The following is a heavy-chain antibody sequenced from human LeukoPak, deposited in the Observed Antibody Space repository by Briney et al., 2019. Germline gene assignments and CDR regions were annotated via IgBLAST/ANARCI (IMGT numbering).Heavy chain of an antibody. CDR1: GITFGNYW. J-gene: IGHJ4*02. CDR2: IHSDGSSP. CDR3: ARARGNAKRYYTFEY. D-gene: IGHD3-10*01. Sequence: GGSLRLSCAASGITFGNYWMHWVRQAPGKGLVWVSRIHSDGSSPIYADSVKGRFTISRDNAKNSLYLQMNSLRAEDTALYYCARARGNAKRYYTFEYWGQGTLVTVSS. V-gene: IGHV3-74*01.